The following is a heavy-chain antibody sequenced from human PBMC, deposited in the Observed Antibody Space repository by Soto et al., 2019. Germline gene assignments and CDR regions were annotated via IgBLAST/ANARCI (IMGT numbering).Heavy chain of an antibody. CDR2: IKDGGST. CDR1: SGSFTGYY. D-gene: IGHD2-15*01. Sequence: QVQLQQWGAGLLKPSETLSLTCAVNSGSFTGYYWSWVRQPPGKGLEWIGEIKDGGSTNYSPSLRSXXTXSXXTSKKQFSLKVTSVTAADTAVYYCARGQEGVVATHWDQGTLVTVSS. J-gene: IGHJ4*02. V-gene: IGHV4-34*01. CDR3: ARGQEGVVATH.